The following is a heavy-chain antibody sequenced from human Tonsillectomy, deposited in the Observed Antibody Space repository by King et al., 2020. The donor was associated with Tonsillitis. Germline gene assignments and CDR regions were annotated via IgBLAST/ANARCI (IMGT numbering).Heavy chain of an antibody. CDR1: GGSFSGYY. V-gene: IGHV4-34*01. CDR3: ASLYYGSGSYEPQRYYYMDV. Sequence: VQLQQWGAGLLKPSETLSLTCAVYGGSFSGYYWSWIRQPPGKGLEWIGEINHSGSTNYNPSLKSRVTISVDTSKNQFSLKLSSVTAADTAVYYCASLYYGSGSYEPQRYYYMDVWGKGTTVTVSS. CDR2: INHSGST. D-gene: IGHD3-10*01. J-gene: IGHJ6*03.